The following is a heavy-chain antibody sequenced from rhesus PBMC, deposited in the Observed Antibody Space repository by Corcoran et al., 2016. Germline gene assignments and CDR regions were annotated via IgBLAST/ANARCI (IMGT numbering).Heavy chain of an antibody. V-gene: IGHV4S10*01. J-gene: IGHJ3*01. CDR1: GGSISDSYR. CDR2: IYGYSTST. Sequence: QVQLQESGPGVVKPSETLSLTCAVSGGSISDSYRWSWSRQPPGKGLEWIRYIYGYSTSTNYNPALKCRVTFSKDTSKNQFSLKLSSVAAADTAVYYCARDWDAFDFWGQGLRVTVSS. CDR3: ARDWDAFDF.